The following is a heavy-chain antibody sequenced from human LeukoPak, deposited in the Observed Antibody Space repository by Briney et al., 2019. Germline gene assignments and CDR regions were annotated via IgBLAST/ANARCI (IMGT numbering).Heavy chain of an antibody. J-gene: IGHJ4*02. CDR2: ISGSGGST. Sequence: PGGSLRLSCAASAFTFSSYAMSWVRQAPGKGLEWVSAISGSGGSTYYADSVKGRFTISRDNSKNPLYLQMNSLRAEDTAVYYCAKGTYYYDGSGYYYGEFDYWGQGTLVTVSS. CDR1: AFTFSSYA. V-gene: IGHV3-23*01. D-gene: IGHD3-22*01. CDR3: AKGTYYYDGSGYYYGEFDY.